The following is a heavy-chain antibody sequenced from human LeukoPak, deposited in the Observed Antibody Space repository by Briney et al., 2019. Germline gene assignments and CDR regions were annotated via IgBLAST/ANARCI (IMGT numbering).Heavy chain of an antibody. V-gene: IGHV1-69*13. J-gene: IGHJ5*02. CDR1: GGTFSSYA. CDR3: ARDRITIFGVARYNWFDP. CDR2: IIPIFGTA. Sequence: ASVKVSCKASGGTFSSYAISWVRQAPGQGLEWMGGIIPIFGTANYAQKFQGRVTITADESTSTAYMELSSLRSEDTAVYYCARDRITIFGVARYNWFDPWGLGTLVTVSS. D-gene: IGHD3-3*01.